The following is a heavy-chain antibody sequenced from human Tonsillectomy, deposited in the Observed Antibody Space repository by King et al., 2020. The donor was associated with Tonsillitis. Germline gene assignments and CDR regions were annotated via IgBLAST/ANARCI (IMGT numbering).Heavy chain of an antibody. J-gene: IGHJ4*02. CDR1: GFTFSDYY. Sequence: VQLVESGGGLVKPGGSLRLSCAASGFTFSDYYMSWVRQAPGKGLEWVSYISSSSSYTNYADSAKGRFTISRDNAKNSLYLQMNSLRAEDTAVYYCASFRGSGSTRYYYFAYCGPGALVTVSS. V-gene: IGHV3-11*06. CDR3: ASFRGSGSTRYYYFAY. D-gene: IGHD3-10*01. CDR2: ISSSSSYT.